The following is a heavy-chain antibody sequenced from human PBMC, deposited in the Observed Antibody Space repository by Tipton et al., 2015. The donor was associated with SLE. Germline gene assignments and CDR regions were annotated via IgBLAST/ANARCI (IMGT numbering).Heavy chain of an antibody. Sequence: TLSLTCTVSGGSISSSSYYWGWIRQPPGKGLEWIGRIYYSGSTYYNPSLKSRVTISVDTSKNQFSLKLSSVTAADTAVYYCARIRWDALLGGRFDPWGQGTLVTVSS. CDR1: GGSISSSSYY. D-gene: IGHD2-15*01. J-gene: IGHJ5*02. CDR2: IYYSGST. V-gene: IGHV4-39*07. CDR3: ARIRWDALLGGRFDP.